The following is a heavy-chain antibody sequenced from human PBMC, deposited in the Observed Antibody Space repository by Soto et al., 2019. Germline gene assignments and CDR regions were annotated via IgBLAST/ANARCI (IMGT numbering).Heavy chain of an antibody. J-gene: IGHJ4*02. Sequence: EVQLVESGGGLVQPGGSLRLSCAASGFTFSSYDISWVRQAPGKGLEWVSSISGSGGSTFYADSVKGRFTISRDNSKNTLFLQMDRLRADDTAVYYCAKDRVAGRSDFDYWCQGTLLTVSS. CDR2: ISGSGGST. D-gene: IGHD6-6*01. CDR3: AKDRVAGRSDFDY. V-gene: IGHV3-23*04. CDR1: GFTFSSYD.